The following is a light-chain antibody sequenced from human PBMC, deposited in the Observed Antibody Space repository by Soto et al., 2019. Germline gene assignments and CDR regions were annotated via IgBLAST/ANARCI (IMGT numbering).Light chain of an antibody. J-gene: IGKJ1*01. Sequence: EIQVTQSPSTLSASVGDRVSITCRASQSISLLSGWYQHKPGTAPKLLIYDASSLESGAPSRFSGSGSATEFPLTISLLPHDDFAIYYYQQYNRYLTFGQGTKADI. CDR1: QSISLL. CDR2: DAS. V-gene: IGKV1-5*01. CDR3: QQYNRYLT.